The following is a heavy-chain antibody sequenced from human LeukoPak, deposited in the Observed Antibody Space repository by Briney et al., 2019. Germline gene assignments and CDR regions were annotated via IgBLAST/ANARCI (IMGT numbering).Heavy chain of an antibody. J-gene: IGHJ4*02. V-gene: IGHV3-53*01. D-gene: IGHD3-16*01. CDR1: GFTVSGTH. CDR3: ARDQATSGGGLDS. CDR2: IYTGGTT. Sequence: GGSLRLSCAASGFTVSGTHMSWVRQAPGKGLEWVSAIYTGGTTYYSDSVEGRYTISRDKSKNTLYLQMDSLRVEDTAVYYCARDQATSGGGLDSWGQGTLVTVSS.